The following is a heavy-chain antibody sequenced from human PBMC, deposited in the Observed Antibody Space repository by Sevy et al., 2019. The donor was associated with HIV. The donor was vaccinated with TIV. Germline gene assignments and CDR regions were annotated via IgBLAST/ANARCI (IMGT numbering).Heavy chain of an antibody. J-gene: IGHJ4*02. D-gene: IGHD3-16*02. CDR3: ARIRSGDYIWGSYRSYFDY. CDR1: GGSFSGYY. CDR2: INHSGST. V-gene: IGHV4-34*01. Sequence: SETLSLSCAVYGGSFSGYYWSWIRQPPGKGLEWIGEINHSGSTNYNPSLKSRVTISVDTSKNQFSRKLSSVTAADTAVYYWARIRSGDYIWGSYRSYFDYWGQGTLVTVSS.